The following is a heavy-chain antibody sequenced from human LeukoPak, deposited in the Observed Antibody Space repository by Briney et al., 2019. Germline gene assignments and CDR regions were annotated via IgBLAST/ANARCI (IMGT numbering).Heavy chain of an antibody. CDR3: ASLLWCGELSGGY. CDR1: GGSISSSSYY. J-gene: IGHJ4*02. V-gene: IGHV4-39*01. CDR2: IYYSGST. D-gene: IGHD3-10*01. Sequence: PSETLSLTCTVSGGSISSSSYYWGWIRQPPGKGLEWIGSIYYSGSTYYNPSLKSRVTISVDTSKNQFSLKLSSVTAADTAVYYCASLLWCGELSGGYWGQGTLVTVSS.